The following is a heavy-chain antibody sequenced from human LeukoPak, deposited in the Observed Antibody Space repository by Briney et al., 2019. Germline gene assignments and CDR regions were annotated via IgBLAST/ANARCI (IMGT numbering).Heavy chain of an antibody. Sequence: GGSLRLSCAASGFTFSSYGMHWVRQAPGEGLEWVAFIRYDGSNKYYADSVKGRFTISRDNSKNTLYLQMNSLRAEDTAVYYCAKDAPPYCSSTSCFGYWGQGTLVTVSS. CDR1: GFTFSSYG. D-gene: IGHD2-2*01. J-gene: IGHJ4*02. V-gene: IGHV3-30*02. CDR3: AKDAPPYCSSTSCFGY. CDR2: IRYDGSNK.